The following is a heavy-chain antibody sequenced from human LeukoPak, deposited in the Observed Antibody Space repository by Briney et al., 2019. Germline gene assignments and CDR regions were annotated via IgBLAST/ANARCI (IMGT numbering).Heavy chain of an antibody. V-gene: IGHV3-30*18. CDR1: GFTFSSYG. Sequence: GGSLRLSCAASGFTFSSYGMHWVRQAPGKGPEWVAVISYDGSNKYYADSVKGRFTISRDNSKNTLYLQMNSLRAEDTAVYYCAKGRIDYWGQGTLVTVSS. CDR3: AKGRIDY. J-gene: IGHJ4*02. CDR2: ISYDGSNK.